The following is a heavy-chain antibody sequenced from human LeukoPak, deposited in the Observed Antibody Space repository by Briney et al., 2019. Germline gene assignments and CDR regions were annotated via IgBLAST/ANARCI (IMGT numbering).Heavy chain of an antibody. CDR1: GCTFTSYD. V-gene: IGHV1-8*01. D-gene: IGHD2-15*01. J-gene: IGHJ3*02. CDR3: ARRPEGYCSGGSCYSDAFDI. CDR2: MNPNSGNT. Sequence: ASVKVSCKASGCTFTSYDINWVRQATGQGLEWMGWMNPNSGNTGYAQKFQGRVTMTRNTSISTAYMELSSLRSEDTAVYYCARRPEGYCSGGSCYSDAFDIWGQGTMVTVSS.